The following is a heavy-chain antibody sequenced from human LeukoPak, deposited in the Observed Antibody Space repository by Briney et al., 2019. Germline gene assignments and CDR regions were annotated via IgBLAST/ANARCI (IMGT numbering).Heavy chain of an antibody. CDR3: ARRGKGDDAFDI. V-gene: IGHV4-39*01. J-gene: IGHJ3*02. CDR2: IYYSGST. CDR1: GGSITSSSYY. Sequence: SETLSLTCTVSGGSITSSSYYWGWIRQPPGKGLEWIGSIYYSGSTYYNPSLKSRVTISVDTSKNQFSLKLSSVTAADTAVYYCARRGKGDDAFDIWGQGTMVTVSS. D-gene: IGHD3-16*01.